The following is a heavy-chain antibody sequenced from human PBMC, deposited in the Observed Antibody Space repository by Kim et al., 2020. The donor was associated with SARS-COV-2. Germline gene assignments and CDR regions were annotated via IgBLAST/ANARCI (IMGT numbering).Heavy chain of an antibody. Sequence: YADSVSGRFTIARDNANISLYLQMNSRRAEDTAVYYCARGSSSSGSILDYWGQGTLVTVSS. V-gene: IGHV3-21*01. CDR3: ARGSSSSGSILDY. D-gene: IGHD6-6*01. J-gene: IGHJ4*02.